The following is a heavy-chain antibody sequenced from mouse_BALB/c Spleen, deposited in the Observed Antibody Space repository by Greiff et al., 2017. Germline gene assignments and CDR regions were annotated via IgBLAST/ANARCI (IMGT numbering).Heavy chain of an antibody. CDR1: GFSLTSYG. J-gene: IGHJ2*01. V-gene: IGHV2-9*02. Sequence: VQGVESGPGLVAPSQSLSITCTVSGFSLTSYGVHWVRQPPGKGLEWLGVIWAGGSTNYNSALMSRLSISKDNSKSQVFLKMNSLQTDDTAMYYCARDRGGTTAHFDYWGQGTTLTVSS. CDR3: ARDRGGTTAHFDY. CDR2: IWAGGST. D-gene: IGHD1-2*01.